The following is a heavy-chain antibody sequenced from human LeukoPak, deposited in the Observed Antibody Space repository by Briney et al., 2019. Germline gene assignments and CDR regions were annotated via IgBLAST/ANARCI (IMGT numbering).Heavy chain of an antibody. Sequence: SETLSLTCTVSGGSISTSSYYWGWIRQPPGKGLEWIGTIYYTGSTSYNPSLKRRVTISVDTSKNQFSLNLSSATAADTALYYCAGLVDTAMVTDYWGQGTLVTVSS. CDR3: AGLVDTAMVTDY. J-gene: IGHJ4*02. D-gene: IGHD5-18*01. CDR1: GGSISTSSYY. CDR2: IYYTGST. V-gene: IGHV4-39*01.